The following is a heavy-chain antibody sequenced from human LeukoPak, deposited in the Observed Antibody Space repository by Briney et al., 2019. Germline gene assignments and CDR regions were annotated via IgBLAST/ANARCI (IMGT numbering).Heavy chain of an antibody. J-gene: IGHJ6*03. D-gene: IGHD6-13*01. V-gene: IGHV3-7*01. CDR1: GFTFINAW. CDR3: ARKYSSSWYYYYYMDV. CDR2: IKQDGSEK. Sequence: GGSLRLSCAASGFTFINAWMSWVRQAPGKGLEWVANIKQDGSEKYYVDSVKGRFTISRDNAKNSLYLQMNSLRAEDTAVYYCARKYSSSWYYYYYMDVWGKGTTVTVSS.